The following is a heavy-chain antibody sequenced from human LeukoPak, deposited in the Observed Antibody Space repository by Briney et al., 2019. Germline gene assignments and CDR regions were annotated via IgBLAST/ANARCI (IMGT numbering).Heavy chain of an antibody. CDR1: GFTFSSYT. J-gene: IGHJ6*03. CDR2: ISSSSTYI. Sequence: GGSLRLSCVASGFTFSSYTMNWVRQAPGKGLEWVSSISSSSTYIYYADSVKGRFTISRDNAKNSLYLQMNSLRAEDTAVFYCARDGFLSLDDNYYYYMDVWGEGTTVTISS. CDR3: ARDGFLSLDDNYYYYMDV. V-gene: IGHV3-21*01. D-gene: IGHD3-3*01.